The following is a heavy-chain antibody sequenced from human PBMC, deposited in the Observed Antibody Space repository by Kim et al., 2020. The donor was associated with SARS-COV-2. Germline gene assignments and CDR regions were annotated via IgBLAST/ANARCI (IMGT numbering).Heavy chain of an antibody. D-gene: IGHD3-3*01. CDR1: GGTFSSYA. CDR2: IIPILGIA. CDR3: AWQGGDFWSPLTYYYYGMDV. Sequence: SVKVSCKASGGTFSSYAISWVRQAPGQGLEWMGRIIPILGIANYAQKFQGRVTITADKSTSTAYMELSSLRSEDTAVYYCAWQGGDFWSPLTYYYYGMDVWGQGTTVTVSS. V-gene: IGHV1-69*04. J-gene: IGHJ6*02.